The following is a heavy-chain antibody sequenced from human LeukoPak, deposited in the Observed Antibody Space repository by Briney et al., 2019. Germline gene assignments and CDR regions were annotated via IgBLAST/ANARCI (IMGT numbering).Heavy chain of an antibody. CDR2: IYHSGST. D-gene: IGHD3-9*01. J-gene: IGHJ4*02. V-gene: IGHV4-30-2*01. CDR1: GGSISSGGYS. CDR3: ARESRYYDILTGYYIGYFDY. Sequence: SQTLSLTCAVSGGSISSGGYSWSWIRQPPGKGLEWIGYIYHSGSTNYNPSLKSRVAISVDTSKNQFSLKLSSVTAADTAVYYCARESRYYDILTGYYIGYFDYWGQGTLVTVSS.